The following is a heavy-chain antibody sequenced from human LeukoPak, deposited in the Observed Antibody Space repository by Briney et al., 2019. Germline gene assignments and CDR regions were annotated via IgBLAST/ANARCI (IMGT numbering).Heavy chain of an antibody. D-gene: IGHD6-13*01. CDR2: ISSSGSTI. Sequence: GGSLRLSCAASGFTFSDYYMSWIRQAPGKGLEWVSYISSSGSTIYYADSVKGRFTISRDNAKNSLYLQMNSLRAEDTAVYYCAKVRIAAAGTPPDAFDIWGQGTMVTVSS. V-gene: IGHV3-11*04. CDR3: AKVRIAAAGTPPDAFDI. CDR1: GFTFSDYY. J-gene: IGHJ3*02.